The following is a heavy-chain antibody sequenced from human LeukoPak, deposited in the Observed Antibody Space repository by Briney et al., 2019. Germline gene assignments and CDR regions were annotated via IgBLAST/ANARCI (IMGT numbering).Heavy chain of an antibody. CDR1: GGSFSGYY. CDR3: ARSLDVYDSSGYPADYYYYYYMDV. D-gene: IGHD3-22*01. J-gene: IGHJ6*03. CDR2: INHSGST. Sequence: PSETLSLTCAVYGGSFSGYYWSWIRQPPGKGLEWIGEINHSGSTNYNPSLKSRVTISVDTSKNQSSLKLSSVTAADTAVYYCARSLDVYDSSGYPADYYYYYYMDVWGKGTTVTVSS. V-gene: IGHV4-34*01.